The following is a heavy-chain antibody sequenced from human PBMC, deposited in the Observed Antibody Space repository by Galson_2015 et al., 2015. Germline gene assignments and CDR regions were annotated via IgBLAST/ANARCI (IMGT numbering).Heavy chain of an antibody. J-gene: IGHJ4*02. CDR1: GGSISSYY. CDR2: IYYSGST. CDR3: ARPDLD. Sequence: QPLTCTVSGGSISSYYWSWIRQPPGKGLEWIGSIYYSGSTYYNPSLKSRVTISVDTSKNQFSLKLSSVTAADTAVYYCARPDLDWGQGTLVTVSS. D-gene: IGHD2-2*01. V-gene: IGHV4-59*05.